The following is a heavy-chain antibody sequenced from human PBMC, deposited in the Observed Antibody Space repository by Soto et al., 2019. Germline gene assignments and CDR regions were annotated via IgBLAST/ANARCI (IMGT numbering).Heavy chain of an antibody. Sequence: ETLSLTCGVSGHSISSGYYWGWIRQPPGRGLEWIGNIYHSGNTYYNPSLKSRVTISLDTSKNQFSLRLNSVTAADTAVYYCARGANIMATSNDPFDVWGQGTMVTVSS. CDR3: ARGANIMATSNDPFDV. CDR1: GHSISSGYY. CDR2: IYHSGNT. J-gene: IGHJ3*01. D-gene: IGHD5-12*01. V-gene: IGHV4-38-2*01.